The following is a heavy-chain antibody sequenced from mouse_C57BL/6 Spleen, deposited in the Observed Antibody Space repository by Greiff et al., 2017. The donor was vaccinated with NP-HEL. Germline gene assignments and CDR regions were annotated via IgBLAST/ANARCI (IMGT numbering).Heavy chain of an antibody. J-gene: IGHJ3*01. V-gene: IGHV10-3*01. CDR3: VRAAIYYYGPWFAY. CDR1: GFTFNTYA. D-gene: IGHD1-1*01. Sequence: EAGGGLVQPKGSLKLSCAASGFTFNTYAMHWVRQAPGKGLEWVARIRSKSSNYATYYADSVKDRCTISRDDSQSMLYLQMNNLKTEDTAMYYCVRAAIYYYGPWFAYWGQGTLVTVSA. CDR2: IRSKSSNYAT.